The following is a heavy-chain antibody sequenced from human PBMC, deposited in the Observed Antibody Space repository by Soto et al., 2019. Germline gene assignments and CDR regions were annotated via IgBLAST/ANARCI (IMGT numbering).Heavy chain of an antibody. CDR2: IYYSGST. V-gene: IGHV4-30-4*01. J-gene: IGHJ4*02. CDR3: ARVQGGGGAMVHNY. CDR1: GGSISSGDYY. Sequence: SETLSLTCTVSGGSISSGDYYWSWIRQPPGKGLEWIGYIYYSGSTYYNPPLKSRVTISVDTSKNQFSLKLSSVTAADTAVYYCARVQGGGGAMVHNYWGQGTLVTVSS. D-gene: IGHD5-18*01.